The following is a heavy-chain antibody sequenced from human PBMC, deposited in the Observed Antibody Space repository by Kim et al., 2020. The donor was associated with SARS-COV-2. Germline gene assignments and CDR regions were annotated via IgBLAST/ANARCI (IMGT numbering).Heavy chain of an antibody. Sequence: ASVKVSCKASGYTFTSYDINWVRQATGQGLELMGWMNPNSGNTGYAQKFQGRVTMTRNTSISTAYMELSSLRSEDTAVYYCARAGRYFDWLRTTLHRNWFDPWGQGTLVTVSS. V-gene: IGHV1-8*01. D-gene: IGHD3-9*01. CDR1: GYTFTSYD. CDR3: ARAGRYFDWLRTTLHRNWFDP. J-gene: IGHJ5*02. CDR2: MNPNSGNT.